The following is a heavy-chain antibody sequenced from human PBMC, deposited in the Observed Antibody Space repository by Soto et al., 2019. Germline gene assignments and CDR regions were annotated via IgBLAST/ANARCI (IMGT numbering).Heavy chain of an antibody. Sequence: QVQLQQWGAGLLKPSETLSLTCAVYGGSFSGDYWIWIRQPPGKGLEWIGEINHSGSTNYNPSLESRVTISVDTSKNQFSLKLTSVTAADTAVYYCARGRGSYYGYWGQGTLVTVSS. J-gene: IGHJ4*02. CDR1: GGSFSGDY. CDR3: ARGRGSYYGY. CDR2: INHSGST. D-gene: IGHD1-26*01. V-gene: IGHV4-34*01.